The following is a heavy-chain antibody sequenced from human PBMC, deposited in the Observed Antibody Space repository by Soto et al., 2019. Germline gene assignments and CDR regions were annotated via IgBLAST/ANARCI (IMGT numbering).Heavy chain of an antibody. CDR3: ARSSDYGELGFDY. Sequence: EVQLVESGGGLVQPGGSLRLSCAASGFTFSSYDMHWVRQATGKGLEWVSAIGTAGDTYYPGSVKGRFTISRENAKNSLYLQMNSLRAGDTAVYYCARSSDYGELGFDYWGQGTLVTVSS. J-gene: IGHJ4*02. CDR1: GFTFSSYD. CDR2: IGTAGDT. V-gene: IGHV3-13*01. D-gene: IGHD4-17*01.